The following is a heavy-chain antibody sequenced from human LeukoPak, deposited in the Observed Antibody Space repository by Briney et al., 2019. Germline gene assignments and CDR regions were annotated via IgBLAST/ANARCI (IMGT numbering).Heavy chain of an antibody. CDR2: INPISGGT. V-gene: IGHV1-2*02. D-gene: IGHD2-2*01. J-gene: IGHJ5*02. CDR1: GYTFTGYY. CDR3: ARARDIVVVPAAKDWFDP. Sequence: ASVKVSCKASGYTFTGYYMRWVRQAPGQGLEWMGWINPISGGTNYAQKFQGRVTMTRDTSISTAYMELSRLRSDDTAVYYCARARDIVVVPAAKDWFDPWGQGTLVTVSS.